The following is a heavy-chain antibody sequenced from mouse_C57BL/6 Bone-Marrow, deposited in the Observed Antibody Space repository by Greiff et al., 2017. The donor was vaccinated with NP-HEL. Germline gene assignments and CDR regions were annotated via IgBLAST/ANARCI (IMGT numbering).Heavy chain of an antibody. CDR2: INPSNGGT. V-gene: IGHV1-53*01. CDR1: GYTFTSYW. J-gene: IGHJ1*03. Sequence: QVQLKQPGTELVKPGASVKLSCKASGYTFTSYWMHWVKQRPGQGLEWIGNINPSNGGTNYNEKLKSKATLTVDKSSSTAYMQLSSLTSEDSAVYYCARDTTVVDWYFDVWGTGTTVTVSS. D-gene: IGHD1-1*01. CDR3: ARDTTVVDWYFDV.